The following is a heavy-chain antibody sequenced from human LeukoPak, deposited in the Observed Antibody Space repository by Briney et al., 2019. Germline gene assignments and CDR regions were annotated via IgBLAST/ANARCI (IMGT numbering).Heavy chain of an antibody. V-gene: IGHV3-23*01. CDR2: ISGSGGST. CDR1: GFTFSSYA. J-gene: IGHJ4*02. CDR3: AKVRAPLSGNSYYFDY. D-gene: IGHD1-26*01. Sequence: GGSLRLSCAASGFTFSSYAMSWVRQAPGKGLEWVSVISGSGGSTYYADSVKGRFTISRDNSKNTLYLQMNSLRAEDTAVYYCAKVRAPLSGNSYYFDYWGQGTLVTVSS.